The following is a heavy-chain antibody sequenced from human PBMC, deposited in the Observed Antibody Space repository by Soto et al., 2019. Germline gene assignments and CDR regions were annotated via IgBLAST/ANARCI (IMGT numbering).Heavy chain of an antibody. V-gene: IGHV1-46*01. CDR2: ISLRHHST. D-gene: IGHD5-12*01. CDR1: GYTFVDYF. J-gene: IGHJ4*02. Sequence: ASVKVSCKTSGYTFVDYFIHWVRQAAGQGLEWMGIISLRHHSTSYAQKFQDRLSVTRDPSSTTIYMELSSLRSEDTAVYYCERDLTRDGYNSPFYFWGQGTLVTVSS. CDR3: ERDLTRDGYNSPFYF.